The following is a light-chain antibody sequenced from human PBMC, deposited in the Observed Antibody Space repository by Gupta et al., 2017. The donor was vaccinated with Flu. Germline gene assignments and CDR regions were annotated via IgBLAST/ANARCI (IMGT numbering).Light chain of an antibody. J-gene: IGKJ4*01. CDR2: DAS. CDR3: QQPSNWPPIT. V-gene: IGKV3-11*01. Sequence: EIVLTQSPPTLSLSPGERATLSCRARQSVRSYLAWYQQKPGQAPRLLIYDASNRDTGIAARFSGSGCGKHLSLTISSREQEDFAVYYCQQPSNWPPITFGRGTKVEIK. CDR1: QSVRSY.